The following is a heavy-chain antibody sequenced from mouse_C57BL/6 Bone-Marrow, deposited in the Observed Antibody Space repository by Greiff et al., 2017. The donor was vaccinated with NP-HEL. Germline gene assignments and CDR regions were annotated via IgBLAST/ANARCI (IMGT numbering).Heavy chain of an antibody. V-gene: IGHV1-81*01. CDR1: GYTFTSYG. Sequence: QVQLQQSGAELARPGASVKLSCKASGYTFTSYGISWVKQRPGQGLEWIGVIYPRSGNTYYNEKFKGKATLTADTSSSTAYMELRSLTSEESAVCFCARVPSYAKGCWGKGVSVTV. CDR2: IYPRSGNT. CDR3: ARVPSYAKGC. J-gene: IGHJ4*01.